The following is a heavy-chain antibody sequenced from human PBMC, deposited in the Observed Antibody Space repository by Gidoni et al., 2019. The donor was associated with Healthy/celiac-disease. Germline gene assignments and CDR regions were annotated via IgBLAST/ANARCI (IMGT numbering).Heavy chain of an antibody. CDR3: ASPQPGDGYNPGNLDY. Sequence: QLQLVQSGAEVKKPGSSVKVSCKASGGTFSSYAISWVRQAHGQGLEWMGGIIPICGTANYAQKFQGRVTITADESTSTAYMELSSLRSEDTAVYYCASPQPGDGYNPGNLDYWGQGTLVTVSS. D-gene: IGHD5-12*01. V-gene: IGHV1-69*01. J-gene: IGHJ4*02. CDR2: IIPICGTA. CDR1: GGTFSSYA.